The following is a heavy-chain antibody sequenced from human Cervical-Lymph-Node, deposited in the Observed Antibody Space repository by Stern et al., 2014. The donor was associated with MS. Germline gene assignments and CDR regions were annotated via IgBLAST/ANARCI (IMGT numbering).Heavy chain of an antibody. CDR3: ASHRYDILTGYYKGDY. Sequence: VQLVESGPGLVKPSGTLSLTCVVSGGSISSSNWWSWVRQPPGKGLEWVGEIYHSGSTNYNPSLRSRVTMSVDKSKNLFSLKLSSVTAADTAVYYCASHRYDILTGYYKGDYWGQGTLVTVSS. CDR1: GGSISSSNW. CDR2: IYHSGST. V-gene: IGHV4-4*02. D-gene: IGHD3-9*01. J-gene: IGHJ4*02.